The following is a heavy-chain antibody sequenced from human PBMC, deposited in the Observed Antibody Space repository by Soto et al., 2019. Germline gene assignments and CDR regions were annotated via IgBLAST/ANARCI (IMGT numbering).Heavy chain of an antibody. D-gene: IGHD3-10*01. V-gene: IGHV4-39*01. Sequence: SETLSLTCTVSGGSISSSSYYWGWIRQPPGKGLEWIGSIYYSGSTYYNPSLKSRVTISVDTSKNQFSLKLSSVTAADTAVYYCARLMVRGAARYNYYYYYGMDVWGQGTTVTVSS. CDR2: IYYSGST. CDR1: GGSISSSSYY. J-gene: IGHJ6*02. CDR3: ARLMVRGAARYNYYYYYGMDV.